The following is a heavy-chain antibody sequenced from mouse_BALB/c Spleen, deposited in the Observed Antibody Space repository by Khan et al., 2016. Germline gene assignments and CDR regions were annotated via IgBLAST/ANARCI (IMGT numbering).Heavy chain of an antibody. Sequence: EVELVEPGGGLVKPGGSLKLSCAASGFTFSSYAMSWVRQSPEKRLEWVAEISSGGSYTYYPDTVTGRFTISRDNAKNTLYLEMSCLRSEDTAMYYGAGEGLRRRPFDYWGQGTTLTDSS. CDR3: AGEGLRRRPFDY. J-gene: IGHJ2*01. V-gene: IGHV5-9-4*01. D-gene: IGHD2-2*01. CDR2: ISSGGSYT. CDR1: GFTFSSYA.